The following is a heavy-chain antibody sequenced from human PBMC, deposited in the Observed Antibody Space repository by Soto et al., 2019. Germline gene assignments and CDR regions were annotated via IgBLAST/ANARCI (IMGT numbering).Heavy chain of an antibody. CDR2: ISATSSSI. CDR1: GFNFITFS. J-gene: IGHJ3*02. V-gene: IGHV3-21*01. Sequence: DVQLVESGGGLVKPGGSLRLSCAASGFNFITFSMNWVRQAPGKGLEWVSSISATSSSIYYAESVKGRFTVSRDNAKNALYLQMNSLTAEDTALYYCVRAAYTRDAFEIWGQGTTVTVS. CDR3: VRAAYTRDAFEI. D-gene: IGHD3-16*01.